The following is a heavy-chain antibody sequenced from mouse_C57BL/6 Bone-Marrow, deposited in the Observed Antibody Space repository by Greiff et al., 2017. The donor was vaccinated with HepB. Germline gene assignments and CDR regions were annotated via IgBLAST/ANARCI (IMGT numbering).Heavy chain of an antibody. J-gene: IGHJ1*03. CDR1: GFTFSSYA. CDR3: ARGGPTIVTTWYFDV. V-gene: IGHV5-4*01. CDR2: ISDGGSYT. Sequence: EVQLQESGGGLVKPGGSLKLSCAASGFTFSSYAMSWVRQTPEKRLEWVATISDGGSYTYYPDNVKGRFTISRDNAKNNLYLQMSHLKSADTAMYYCARGGPTIVTTWYFDVWGTGTTVTVSS. D-gene: IGHD2-5*01.